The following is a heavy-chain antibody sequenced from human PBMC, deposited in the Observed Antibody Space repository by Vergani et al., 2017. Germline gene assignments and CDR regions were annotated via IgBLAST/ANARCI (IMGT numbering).Heavy chain of an antibody. CDR3: VRSPCNSTSCYGYRDY. D-gene: IGHD2/OR15-2a*01. Sequence: EVQLVESGGGLVKPGGSLRLSCATSGFTFSSYTMNWVRQAPGKGLEWVSSISSGSDYISYAESLKGRFTISRDNAKNSLYLQMNSLRVEDTAVYYCVRSPCNSTSCYGYRDYWGQGTLVTVSS. V-gene: IGHV3-21*02. J-gene: IGHJ4*02. CDR1: GFTFSSYT. CDR2: ISSGSDYI.